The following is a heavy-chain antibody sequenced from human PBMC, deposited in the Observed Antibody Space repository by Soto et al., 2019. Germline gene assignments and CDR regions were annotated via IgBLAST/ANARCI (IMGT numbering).Heavy chain of an antibody. J-gene: IGHJ3*02. CDR1: GFTFDDYA. CDR3: AKDRDRGYCSSTSCYVNDDAFDI. CDR2: ISWNSGSI. V-gene: IGHV3-9*01. Sequence: DVQLVESGGGLVQPGRSLRLSCAASGFTFDDYAMHWVRQAPGKGLEWVSGISWNSGSIGYADSVKGRLTISRDNDKKCLYLQMNSLRTEDTALYYCAKDRDRGYCSSTSCYVNDDAFDIWGQGTMVTVSS. D-gene: IGHD2-2*03.